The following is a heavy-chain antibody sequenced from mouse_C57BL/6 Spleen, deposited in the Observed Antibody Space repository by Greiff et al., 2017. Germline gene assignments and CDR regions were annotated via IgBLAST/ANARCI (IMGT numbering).Heavy chain of an antibody. CDR2: FYPGSGST. D-gene: IGHD2-13*01. CDR3: AREVRYYAMDY. J-gene: IGHJ4*01. V-gene: IGHV1-55*01. CDR1: GYTFTTYW. Sequence: QVQLQQPGAELVKPGASVKMSCKASGYTFTTYWITWVKQRPGQGLEWIGDFYPGSGSTNYNEQFTSKATLTVDTSSSTAYMQLSSLTSEDTAVYYCAREVRYYAMDYWGQGTSVTVAA.